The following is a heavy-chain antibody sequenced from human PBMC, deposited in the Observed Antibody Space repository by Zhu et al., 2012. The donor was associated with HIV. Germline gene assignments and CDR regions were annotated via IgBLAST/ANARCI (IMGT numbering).Heavy chain of an antibody. CDR3: ARGSGLNPFDY. J-gene: IGHJ4*02. Sequence: QVQLQESGPGLVKPSETLSLTCAVSGYSISSGYYWGWIRQPPGKGLEWIGSIYHSGSTYYNPSLKSRVTISVDTSKNQFSLKLSSVTAADTAVYYCARGSGLNPFDYWGQGTLVTVSS. V-gene: IGHV4-38-2*01. CDR2: IYHSGST. CDR1: GYSISSGYY. D-gene: IGHD2-15*01.